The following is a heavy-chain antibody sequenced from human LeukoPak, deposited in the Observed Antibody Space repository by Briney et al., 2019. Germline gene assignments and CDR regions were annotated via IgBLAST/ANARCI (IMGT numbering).Heavy chain of an antibody. J-gene: IGHJ4*02. Sequence: GGSLRLSCAASGFTFSTYAMSWVRQAPGKGLEWVSAISDSGGSTYYADSVKGRFTISRDISRNTLYLQMNSLRAEDTAVYYCVKTRGDNFFDYWGQGTLVTVSS. CDR1: GFTFSTYA. V-gene: IGHV3-23*01. CDR3: VKTRGDNFFDY. CDR2: ISDSGGST. D-gene: IGHD2-21*02.